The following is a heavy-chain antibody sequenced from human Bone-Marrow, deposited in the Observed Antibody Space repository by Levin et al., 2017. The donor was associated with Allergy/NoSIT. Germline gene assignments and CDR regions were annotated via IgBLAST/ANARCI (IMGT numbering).Heavy chain of an antibody. CDR2: IYYSGTT. CDR3: LGIRQLWENNAFDI. Sequence: SETLSLTCTVSGGPIGTSSYYWGWIRQPPGKGLEWIGNIYYSGTTYYNPSLTSRVTISVDSSKNQFSLRLTSVTAADTAMYYCLGIRQLWENNAFDIWGQGTMVTASS. J-gene: IGHJ3*02. V-gene: IGHV4-39*01. CDR1: GGPIGTSSYY. D-gene: IGHD7-27*01.